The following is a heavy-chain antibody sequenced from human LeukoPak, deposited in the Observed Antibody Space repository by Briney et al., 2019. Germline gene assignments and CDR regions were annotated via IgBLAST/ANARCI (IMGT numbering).Heavy chain of an antibody. D-gene: IGHD3-9*01. V-gene: IGHV3-66*01. CDR2: IYSGGST. J-gene: IGHJ4*02. Sequence: GGSLRLSCAASGFTVSSNFMSWVRQAPGKGLEWVSLIYSGGSTYYADSVKGRFTISRDNSKNTLYLQMNSLRVEDTAVYYCALGLVTDYWGQGTLVTVSS. CDR3: ALGLVTDY. CDR1: GFTVSSNF.